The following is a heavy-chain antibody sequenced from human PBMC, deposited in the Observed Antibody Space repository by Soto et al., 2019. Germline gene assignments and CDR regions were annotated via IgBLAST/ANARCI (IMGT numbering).Heavy chain of an antibody. CDR2: IIPIFGTA. D-gene: IGHD3-22*01. J-gene: IGHJ4*02. CDR1: GCTFSSYA. CDR3: ARGSSNYYDSSGYIYYFDY. Sequence: GASVKVSCKASGCTFSSYAISWVRQAPGQGLEWMGGIIPIFGTANYAQKFQGRATITADESTSTAYMELRSLRSEDTAVYYCARGSSNYYDSSGYIYYFDYWGQGTLVTVSS. V-gene: IGHV1-69*13.